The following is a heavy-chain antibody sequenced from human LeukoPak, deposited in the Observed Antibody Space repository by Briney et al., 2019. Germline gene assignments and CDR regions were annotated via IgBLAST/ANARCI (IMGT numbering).Heavy chain of an antibody. CDR3: ARDGPGRVSPDY. CDR1: GFTLSSYG. J-gene: IGHJ4*02. V-gene: IGHV3-33*08. D-gene: IGHD6-13*01. CDR2: IWYDGSNK. Sequence: GGSLRLSCAASGFTLSSYGMHWVRQAPGKGLDWVAVIWYDGSNKYYADSVKGRFTISRDNSKNTLYLQMNSLRAEDTAVYYCARDGPGRVSPDYWGQGTLVTVSS.